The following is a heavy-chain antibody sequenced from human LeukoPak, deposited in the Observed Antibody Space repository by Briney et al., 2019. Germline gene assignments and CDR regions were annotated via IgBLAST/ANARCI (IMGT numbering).Heavy chain of an antibody. CDR2: INPNSGGT. CDR1: GYTFTGYY. CDR3: ARGGRLWFSEYYYYYYMDV. J-gene: IGHJ6*03. D-gene: IGHD5-18*01. V-gene: IGHV1-2*02. Sequence: VASVKVSCKASGYTFTGYYMHWVRQAPGQGLEWMGWINPNSGGTNYAQKFQGRVTMTRDTSISTAYMELSRLRSDDTAVYYCARGGRLWFSEYYYYYYMDVWGKGTTVTVSS.